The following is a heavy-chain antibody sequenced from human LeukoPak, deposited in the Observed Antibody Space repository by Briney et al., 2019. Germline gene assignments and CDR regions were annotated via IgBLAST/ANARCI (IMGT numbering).Heavy chain of an antibody. J-gene: IGHJ4*02. V-gene: IGHV5-51*01. CDR2: IYPGDSDT. Sequence: GESLKISCKGSGYSFTSYWIGWVRQMPGKGLEWMGIIYPGDSDTRYSPSFQGQVTISADKSISTAYLQWSSLKASDTAMYYCAGTQAYSSGWYCFDYWGQGTLVTVSS. CDR1: GYSFTSYW. D-gene: IGHD6-19*01. CDR3: AGTQAYSSGWYCFDY.